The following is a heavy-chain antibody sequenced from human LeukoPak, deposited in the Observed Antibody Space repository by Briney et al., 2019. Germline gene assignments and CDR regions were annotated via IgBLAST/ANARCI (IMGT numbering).Heavy chain of an antibody. Sequence: SETLSLTCAVYGGSFSGYYWSWIRQPPEKGLDWIGEITRTGRINYNPALKGRVTMSLDTSKNQFSLELSSMTAADTAVYYCASHLVTLVTLEEMFDYWGQGTLVTVSS. J-gene: IGHJ4*02. CDR2: ITRTGRI. D-gene: IGHD2/OR15-2a*01. V-gene: IGHV4-34*01. CDR1: GGSFSGYY. CDR3: ASHLVTLVTLEEMFDY.